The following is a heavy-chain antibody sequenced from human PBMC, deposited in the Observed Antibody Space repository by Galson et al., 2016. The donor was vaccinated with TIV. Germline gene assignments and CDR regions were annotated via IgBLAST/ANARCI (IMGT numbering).Heavy chain of an antibody. V-gene: IGHV1-3*01. CDR1: GYTFTNYA. J-gene: IGHJ4*02. D-gene: IGHD1-26*01. CDR3: ARGFRNIVGASPFDY. Sequence: SVKVSCKASGYTFTNYAMHWVRQAPGQRLEWTGWINVGNGNTKYSQKFQGRVTITRDTSASTAYMELSSLRSEDTAVYYCARGFRNIVGASPFDYWGQGTLVTVSS. CDR2: INVGNGNT.